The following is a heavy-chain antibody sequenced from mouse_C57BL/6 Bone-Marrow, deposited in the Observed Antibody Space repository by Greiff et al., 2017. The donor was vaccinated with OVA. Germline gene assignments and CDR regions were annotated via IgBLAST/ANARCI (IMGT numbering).Heavy chain of an antibody. Sequence: QVQLQQSGAELAKPGASVKLSCKASGYTFTSYWMNWVKQRPGRGLEWIGRIDPKSGGTKYNEKFKGKATLTADKPSSTAYMQLSSLTSEDSAVYYCARFLLLVGEYFDVWGTGTTVTVSS. D-gene: IGHD1-1*01. CDR2: IDPKSGGT. CDR1: GYTFTSYW. CDR3: ARFLLLVGEYFDV. J-gene: IGHJ1*03. V-gene: IGHV1-72*01.